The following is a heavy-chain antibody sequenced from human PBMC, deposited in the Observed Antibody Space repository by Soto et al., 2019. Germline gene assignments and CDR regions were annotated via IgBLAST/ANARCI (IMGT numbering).Heavy chain of an antibody. CDR1: GGSISSYY. CDR2: MYYSGST. D-gene: IGHD4-17*01. CDR3: ARHETLHGDSDY. J-gene: IGHJ4*02. Sequence: SETLSLTCTVSGGSISSYYWSWIRQPPGKRLEWIGYMYYSGSTNYNPSIKSRFTFSLDTPKNLSSLKLRSVTAADTAVYYCARHETLHGDSDYWGQGTLVTVSS. V-gene: IGHV4-59*08.